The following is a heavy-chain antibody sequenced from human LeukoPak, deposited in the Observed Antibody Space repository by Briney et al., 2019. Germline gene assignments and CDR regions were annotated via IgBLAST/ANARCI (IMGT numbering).Heavy chain of an antibody. D-gene: IGHD6-19*01. CDR2: ISWNSGSI. CDR3: ARDLAVAEQEVY. J-gene: IGHJ4*02. Sequence: PGRSLRLSCAASGFTFDDYAMHWVRQAPGKGLEWVSGISWNSGSIGYADSVKGRFTISRDNAKNSLYLQMNSLRAEDTAVYYCARDLAVAEQEVYWGQGTLVTVSS. V-gene: IGHV3-9*01. CDR1: GFTFDDYA.